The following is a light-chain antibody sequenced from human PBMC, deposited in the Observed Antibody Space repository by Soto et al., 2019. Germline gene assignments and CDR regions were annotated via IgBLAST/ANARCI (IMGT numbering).Light chain of an antibody. Sequence: EIVLTQSPATLSLSPGERATLSCRASQSVSSYLAWYQQKPGQAPRLLIYDASNRATGIPARFSGSGSGTDFTLTIISLEPEDFAVYYCQQRSNWPGVTFGPGTKVDIK. CDR1: QSVSSY. CDR2: DAS. CDR3: QQRSNWPGVT. V-gene: IGKV3-11*01. J-gene: IGKJ3*01.